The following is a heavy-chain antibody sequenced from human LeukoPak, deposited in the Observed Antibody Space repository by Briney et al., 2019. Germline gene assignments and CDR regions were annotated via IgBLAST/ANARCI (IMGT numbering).Heavy chain of an antibody. V-gene: IGHV3-23*01. CDR3: ARDGSGSYYGLYYYGMDV. CDR1: GFTFSSYA. Sequence: GGSLRLSCAASGFTFSSYAMSWVRQAPGKGLEWVSAISGSGGSTYYADSVKGRFTISRDNSKNTLYLQMNSLRAEDTAVYYCARDGSGSYYGLYYYGMDVWGQGTTVTVSS. D-gene: IGHD3-10*01. J-gene: IGHJ6*02. CDR2: ISGSGGST.